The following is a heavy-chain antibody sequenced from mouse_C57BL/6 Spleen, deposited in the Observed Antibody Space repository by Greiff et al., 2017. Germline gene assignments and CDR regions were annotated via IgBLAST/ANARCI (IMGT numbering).Heavy chain of an antibody. CDR2: ISDGGSYT. V-gene: IGHV5-4*01. J-gene: IGHJ4*01. CDR3: AINLLLRGAMDY. Sequence: EVQLVESGGGLVKPGGSLKLSCAASGFTFSSYAMSWVRQTPEKRLEWVATISDGGSYTYYPDNVKGRFPISRDNAKNNRYLQMSHLKSEDTAMYYCAINLLLRGAMDYWGQGTSVTVSS. CDR1: GFTFSSYA. D-gene: IGHD1-1*01.